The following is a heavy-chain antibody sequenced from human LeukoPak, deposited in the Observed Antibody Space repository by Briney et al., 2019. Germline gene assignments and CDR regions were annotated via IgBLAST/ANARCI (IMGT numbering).Heavy chain of an antibody. V-gene: IGHV3-21*01. CDR3: AAPYYDYWSGYSGY. Sequence: PGESLRLSCVASGFPFSTSVMTWVRQAPGKGLEWVSSISGSTSYIYYADSVRGRFTISRDNAKNSLYLQMSSLRAEDTAVYYCAAPYYDYWSGYSGYWGQGTLVTVSS. CDR2: ISGSTSYI. CDR1: GFPFSTSV. D-gene: IGHD3-3*01. J-gene: IGHJ4*02.